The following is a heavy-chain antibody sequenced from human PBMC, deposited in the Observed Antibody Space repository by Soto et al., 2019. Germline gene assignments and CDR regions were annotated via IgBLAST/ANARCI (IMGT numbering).Heavy chain of an antibody. D-gene: IGHD3-22*01. CDR1: GGTFSSYA. J-gene: IGHJ3*02. CDR3: ASDPDYYYSSGYYYPPAFDI. Sequence: SVKVSCKASGGTFSSYAISWVRQAPGQGLEWMGGIIPIFGTANYAQKFQGRVTITADESTSTAYMELSSLRSEDTAVYYCASDPDYYYSSGYYYPPAFDIWGQGTMVTLS. V-gene: IGHV1-69*13. CDR2: IIPIFGTA.